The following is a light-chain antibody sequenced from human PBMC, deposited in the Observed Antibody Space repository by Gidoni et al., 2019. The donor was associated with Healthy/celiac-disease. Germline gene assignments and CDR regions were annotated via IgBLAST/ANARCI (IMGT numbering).Light chain of an antibody. V-gene: IGKV1-5*01. J-gene: IGKJ4*01. CDR2: DAY. Sequence: DIQLTQSPSTLSASVGDRVTITCRASQSISSWLAWYQQKPGKAPKLLIYDAYSLESGVPSRFSGSGSGTEFTLTISSLQPDDFATDYCQQYNSYSLTFGGGTKVEIK. CDR3: QQYNSYSLT. CDR1: QSISSW.